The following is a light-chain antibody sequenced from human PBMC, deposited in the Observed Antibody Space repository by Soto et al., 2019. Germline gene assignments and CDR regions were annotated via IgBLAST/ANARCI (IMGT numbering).Light chain of an antibody. V-gene: IGKV3-20*01. CDR3: QQYNNWPPIT. Sequence: IVLTQSPGTLSLSPGERTTLSCRASQSISRYLAWYQQKPGQGPRLLIYGASIRAADIPDRFSGSGSGTDFTLTISGLEPEDFAVYYCQQYNNWPPITFGQGTRLEIK. CDR2: GAS. J-gene: IGKJ5*01. CDR1: QSISRY.